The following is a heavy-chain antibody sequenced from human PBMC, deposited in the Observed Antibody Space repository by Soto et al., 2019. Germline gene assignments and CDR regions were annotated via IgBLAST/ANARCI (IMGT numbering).Heavy chain of an antibody. Sequence: ASVKVSCKASGYTSTSYYMHWVRQAPGQGLEWMGIINPSGGSTSYAQKFQGRVTMTRDTSTSTVYMELSSLRSEDTAVYYCTKDAKFDDIYTGYFVNDLWGQGTPVTVSS. CDR1: GYTSTSYY. D-gene: IGHD3-9*01. V-gene: IGHV1-46*01. J-gene: IGHJ5*02. CDR2: INPSGGST. CDR3: TKDAKFDDIYTGYFVNDL.